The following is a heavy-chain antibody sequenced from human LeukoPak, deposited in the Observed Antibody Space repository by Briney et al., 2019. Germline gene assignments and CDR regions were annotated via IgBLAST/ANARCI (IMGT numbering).Heavy chain of an antibody. CDR1: GFTVSNNC. D-gene: IGHD5-18*01. CDR3: ARERYSYGPFDY. CDR2: FCADGST. J-gene: IGHJ4*02. Sequence: PGGSLRLSCAASGFTVSNNCMNWVRQAPGKGLEWVSVFCADGSTYYADSVKGRFTISRDIAKNTLFLHMNSLRADDTAVYYCARERYSYGPFDYWGQGTLVTVSS. V-gene: IGHV3-53*01.